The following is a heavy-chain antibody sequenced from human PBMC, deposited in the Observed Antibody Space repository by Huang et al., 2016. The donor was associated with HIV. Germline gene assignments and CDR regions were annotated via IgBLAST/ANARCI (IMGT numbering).Heavy chain of an antibody. CDR2: IIPRFGTR. Sequence: QVQLVQSGAEVRKPGSSVKVSCRASGGSFNNFGINWVRQAPGQGPEWMGGIIPRFGTRNDAQRFKDRVTITADETTGVVHLEVTSLRSDDTAVYFCAKRGGAWGSPYAFDLWGPGTMVTVSS. J-gene: IGHJ3*01. V-gene: IGHV1-69*13. CDR1: GGSFNNFG. D-gene: IGHD3-16*01. CDR3: AKRGGAWGSPYAFDL.